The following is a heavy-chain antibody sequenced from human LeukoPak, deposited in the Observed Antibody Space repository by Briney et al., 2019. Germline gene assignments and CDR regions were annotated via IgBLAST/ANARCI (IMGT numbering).Heavy chain of an antibody. D-gene: IGHD3-9*01. V-gene: IGHV3-23*01. CDR2: ISGSAGNT. J-gene: IGHJ3*02. CDR1: GFTFSSYV. CDR3: ARDLDWNASDI. Sequence: HSGGSLRLSCAASGFTFSSYVMRWVRQAPGKGLEWVSSISGSAGNTYYAASVKGRFTISRDNSKNTLYLQMNSLRAEDTAVYYCARDLDWNASDIWGQGTMVTVSS.